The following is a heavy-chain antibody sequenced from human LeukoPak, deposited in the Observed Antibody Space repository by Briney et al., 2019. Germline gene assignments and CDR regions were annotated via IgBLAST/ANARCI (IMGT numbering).Heavy chain of an antibody. CDR2: ISGSGGST. D-gene: IGHD2-15*01. Sequence: GGSLRLSCAASGFTFSSYAMSWVRQAPGKGLGWVSAISGSGGSTYYADSVKGRFTISRDNSKNTLYLQMNSLRAEDTAVYYCAKDQGYCSGGSCYPGWFDPWGQGTLVTVSS. CDR3: AKDQGYCSGGSCYPGWFDP. V-gene: IGHV3-23*01. J-gene: IGHJ5*02. CDR1: GFTFSSYA.